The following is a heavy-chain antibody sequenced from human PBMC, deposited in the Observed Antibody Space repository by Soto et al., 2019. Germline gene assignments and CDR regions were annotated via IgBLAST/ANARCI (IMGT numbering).Heavy chain of an antibody. CDR3: VTGVYEIGGYYYDVFDH. CDR2: ISSGGTNT. V-gene: IGHV3-23*01. J-gene: IGHJ4*02. Sequence: EVQLLESGGDLIQPGGSLRLSCVASGFTFSSYALSWVRQAPGQGLEWVSGISSGGTNTYYTDDVKGRFTVSGDDFKNTLYLPVDSLRAENTVIYYCVTGVYEIGGYYYDVFDHWGQGTRVTVS. D-gene: IGHD3-22*01. CDR1: GFTFSSYA.